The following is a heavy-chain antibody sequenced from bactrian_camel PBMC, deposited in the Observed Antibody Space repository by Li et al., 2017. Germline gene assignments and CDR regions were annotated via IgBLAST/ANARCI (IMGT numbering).Heavy chain of an antibody. CDR2: IYTDGGIA. CDR1: GSTSSSYC. J-gene: IGHJ4*01. V-gene: IGHV3S40*01. D-gene: IGHD6*01. Sequence: VQLVESGGGSVQAGGSLRLSCAQSGSTSSSYCMGWFRQGPGLMRERVAIIYTDGGIADYADSVKGRFTISQGSARNTVHLQMNDLKPEDTAMYVCVAELRPGFVPAGRLDDSRGYNYWARGPRSPSP.